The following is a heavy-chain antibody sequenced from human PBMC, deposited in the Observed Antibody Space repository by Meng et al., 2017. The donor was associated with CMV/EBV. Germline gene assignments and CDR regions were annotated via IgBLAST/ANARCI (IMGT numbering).Heavy chain of an antibody. CDR3: ARDGWYLRPGRFDY. CDR1: GFTFDDYG. D-gene: IGHD4-23*01. Sequence: GGSLRLSCAASGFTFDDYGMSWVRQAPGKRLEWVSGINWNGGSTGYADSVKGRFTISRDNAKNSLYLQMNSLRAEDTALYYCARDGWYLRPGRFDYWGQGTLVTVSS. CDR2: INWNGGST. V-gene: IGHV3-20*04. J-gene: IGHJ4*02.